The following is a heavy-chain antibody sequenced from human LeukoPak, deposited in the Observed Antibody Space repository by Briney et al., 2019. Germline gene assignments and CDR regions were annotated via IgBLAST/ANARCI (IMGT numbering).Heavy chain of an antibody. CDR1: GGSFSGYY. CDR3: AREVGGYYPPLPP. V-gene: IGHV4-34*01. D-gene: IGHD3-22*01. CDR2: INHSGST. Sequence: RPSETLSLTCAVYGGSFSGYYWSWIRQPPGKGLEVIGEINHSGSTNYNPSLKSRVTISVDTSKNQFSLKLSSVTAADTAVYYCAREVGGYYPPLPPWGQGTLVTVSS. J-gene: IGHJ5*02.